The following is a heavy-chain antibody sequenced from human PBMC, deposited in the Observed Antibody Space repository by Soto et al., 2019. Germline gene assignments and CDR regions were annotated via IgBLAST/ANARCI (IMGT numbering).Heavy chain of an antibody. Sequence: QVQLVESGGGVVQPGRSLRLSCAASGFTFSSYGMHWVRQAPGKGLEWVAVISYDGSNKYYADSVKGRFTISRDNSKKTLYLQMNSLRAEDTAVYYCAKDLLVLAVAGYDAFDIWGQGTMVTFSS. CDR3: AKDLLVLAVAGYDAFDI. D-gene: IGHD6-19*01. J-gene: IGHJ3*02. CDR1: GFTFSSYG. CDR2: ISYDGSNK. V-gene: IGHV3-30*18.